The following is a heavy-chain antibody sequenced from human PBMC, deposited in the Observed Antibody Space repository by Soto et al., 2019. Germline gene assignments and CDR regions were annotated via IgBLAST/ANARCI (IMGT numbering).Heavy chain of an antibody. CDR2: ISYDESNK. V-gene: IGHV3-30-3*01. CDR1: GFTFGSYP. J-gene: IGHJ3*02. D-gene: IGHD6-13*01. CDR3: ARVRGSSWYEGAFDI. Sequence: QVQLVESGGGVVQPGRSLRLSCAASGFTFGSYPMHWVRQAPGKGLEWVAFISYDESNKYYADSVKGRFTISRDNSKNTLYLQMNSLRAEDTAVYYCARVRGSSWYEGAFDIWGQGTMVTVSS.